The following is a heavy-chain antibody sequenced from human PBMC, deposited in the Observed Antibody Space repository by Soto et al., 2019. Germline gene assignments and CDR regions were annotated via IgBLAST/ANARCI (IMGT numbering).Heavy chain of an antibody. CDR3: ARGGGSERGYSGYDKVVVTAAPFDP. Sequence: SETLSLTCAVYGGSFSGYYWSWIRQPPGKGLEWIGEINHSGSTNYNPSLKSRVTISVDTSKNQFSLKLSSVTAADTAVYYCARGGGSERGYSGYDKVVVTAAPFDPWGQGTLVTVSS. V-gene: IGHV4-34*01. CDR2: INHSGST. D-gene: IGHD5-12*01. CDR1: GGSFSGYY. J-gene: IGHJ5*02.